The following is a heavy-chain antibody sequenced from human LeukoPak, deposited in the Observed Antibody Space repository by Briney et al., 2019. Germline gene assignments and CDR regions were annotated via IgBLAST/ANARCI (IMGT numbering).Heavy chain of an antibody. CDR2: IFYSGSA. D-gene: IGHD1-26*01. J-gene: IGHJ3*02. CDR1: GDSISSSSYY. CDR3: ARSGGERYSGSPGAFDI. Sequence: PSETLSLTCTVSGDSISSSSYYWGWVRQPPGKGLEWVGSIFYSGSAYYNPSLKSRVTISVDTSKNQFSLKLSSVTAADTAVYYCARSGGERYSGSPGAFDIWGQGTMVTVSS. V-gene: IGHV4-39*07.